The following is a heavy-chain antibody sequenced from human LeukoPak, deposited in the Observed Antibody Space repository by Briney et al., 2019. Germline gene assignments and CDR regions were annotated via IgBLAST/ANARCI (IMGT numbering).Heavy chain of an antibody. CDR1: GGSISSGGYY. J-gene: IGHJ5*02. D-gene: IGHD3-3*01. V-gene: IGHV4-31*03. CDR3: ARDSAHDFWSGYYWGGWFDP. Sequence: PSQTLSLTCTVSGGSISSGGYYWSWIRQHPGKGLEWIAYIYYSGSTYYNPSLKSRVTISVDTSKNQFSLKLSSVTAADTAVYYCARDSAHDFWSGYYWGGWFDPWGQGTLVTVSS. CDR2: IYYSGST.